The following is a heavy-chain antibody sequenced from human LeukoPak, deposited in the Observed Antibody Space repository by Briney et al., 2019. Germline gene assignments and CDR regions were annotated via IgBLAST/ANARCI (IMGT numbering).Heavy chain of an antibody. CDR3: ARGLFGYMDV. CDR2: ISSSSSTI. J-gene: IGHJ6*03. CDR1: GFTFSSYS. Sequence: EGSLRLSCAASGFTFSSYSMNWVRQAPGKGVEGVSYISSSSSTIYYADSVKGPFTISRDNAKNSLYLQMNSLRAEDTAVYYCARGLFGYMDVWGKGTTVTVSS. D-gene: IGHD3-3*01. V-gene: IGHV3-48*04.